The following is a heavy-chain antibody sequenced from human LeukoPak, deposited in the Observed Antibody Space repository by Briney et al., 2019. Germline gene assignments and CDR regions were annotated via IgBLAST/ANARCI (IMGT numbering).Heavy chain of an antibody. V-gene: IGHV4-38-2*02. D-gene: IGHD3-22*01. CDR1: GYSISSGYY. CDR3: ARELYYDSSGLWAYDY. Sequence: SETLSLTCAVSGYSISSGYYWGWFRNPPGKGLEWIGSIYHSGSTLYNPSLKSRVPISVDTSKNQFSLKLSSVTAADTAVYYRARELYYDSSGLWAYDYWGQGTLVTVSS. J-gene: IGHJ4*02. CDR2: IYHSGST.